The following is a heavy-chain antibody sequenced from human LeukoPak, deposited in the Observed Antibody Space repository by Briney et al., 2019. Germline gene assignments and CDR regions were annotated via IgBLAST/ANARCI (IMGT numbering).Heavy chain of an antibody. Sequence: GGSLRLSCAVSGFTSQNYAIHWVRQGPGKGLEWVSGLDLNSGRIDYADSVKGRFTLSRDNAKNSLYLQMNNLRAEDTALYYCTKGLTPGGADVWGQGTTVTVSS. CDR2: LDLNSGRI. D-gene: IGHD2-15*01. CDR3: TKGLTPGGADV. CDR1: GFTSQNYA. V-gene: IGHV3-9*02. J-gene: IGHJ6*02.